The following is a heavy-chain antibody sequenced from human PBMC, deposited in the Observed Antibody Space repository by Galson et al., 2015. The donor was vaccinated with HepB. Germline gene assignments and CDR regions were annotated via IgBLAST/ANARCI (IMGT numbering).Heavy chain of an antibody. CDR2: ISSSSSTI. J-gene: IGHJ4*02. V-gene: IGHV3-48*03. CDR1: GFDFSTHE. D-gene: IGHD3-16*01. Sequence: LRLSCAASGFDFSTHETNWVRQAPGKGLEWISYISSSSSTIYYAASVKGRFTISRDNAKNSLYLQMNSLRAEDTAVYFCVRPHQGWGTTDYWGQGTLVTVSS. CDR3: VRPHQGWGTTDY.